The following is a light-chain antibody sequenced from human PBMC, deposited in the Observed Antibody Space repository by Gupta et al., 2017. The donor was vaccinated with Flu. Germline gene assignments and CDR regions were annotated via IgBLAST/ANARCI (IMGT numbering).Light chain of an antibody. J-gene: IGKJ1*01. CDR3: QQYGGSPPAT. CDR1: QSISTNY. CDR2: GAS. V-gene: IGKV3-20*01. Sequence: IVLTQSPGTLSLSPGERATLSCRASQSISTNYVAWYQQRPGQAPRVLIYGASNRATGIPDRFSGGGSGTDFTLSISRLEPEDSAVYCCQQYGGSPPATFGQGTKVEV.